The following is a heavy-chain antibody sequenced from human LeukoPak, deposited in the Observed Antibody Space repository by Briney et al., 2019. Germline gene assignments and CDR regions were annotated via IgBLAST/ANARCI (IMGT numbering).Heavy chain of an antibody. D-gene: IGHD4-11*01. CDR1: GGSISSYY. V-gene: IGHV3-49*04. CDR2: IRSKAYGGTT. J-gene: IGHJ6*03. Sequence: LSLTCTVSGGSISSYYWSWVRQAPGKGLEWVGFIRSKAYGGTTEYAASVKGRFTISRDDSKSIAYLQMNSLKTEDTAVYYCTRLFYSIQRNEYYYYYYMDVWGKGTTVTVSS. CDR3: TRLFYSIQRNEYYYYYYMDV.